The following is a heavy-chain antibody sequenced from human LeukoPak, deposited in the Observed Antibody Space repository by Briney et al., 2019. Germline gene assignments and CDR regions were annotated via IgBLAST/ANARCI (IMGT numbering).Heavy chain of an antibody. J-gene: IGHJ4*02. D-gene: IGHD2-8*02. CDR3: ATYRQVLLPFES. CDR1: GYSIRSGYY. CDR2: IFPGGGEI. Sequence: QPSETLSLTCTVSGYSIRSGYYWGWVRQPPGKGLEWVSSIFPGGGEIHYADSVRGRFTISRDNSKRTLSLQMNSLRAEDTAIYYCATYRQVLLPFESWGQGTLVTVSS. V-gene: IGHV3-53*01.